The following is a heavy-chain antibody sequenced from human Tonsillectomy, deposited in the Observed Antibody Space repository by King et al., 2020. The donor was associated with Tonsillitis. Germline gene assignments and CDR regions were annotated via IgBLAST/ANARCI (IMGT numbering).Heavy chain of an antibody. J-gene: IGHJ3*01. V-gene: IGHV5-51*01. CDR1: GYSFTSHW. CDR2: IYPVYTDT. CDR3: ASPTWIQLP. D-gene: IGHD5-18*01. Sequence: QLVQSGAEVKKPGEALKISCKGSGYSFTSHWIGWVRQMPGKGLEWRGVIYPVYTDTRYSPSFQGHVTISADKSISTSYLKWSSLTASDSAMYYCASPTWIQLPWGQGTMVTVSS.